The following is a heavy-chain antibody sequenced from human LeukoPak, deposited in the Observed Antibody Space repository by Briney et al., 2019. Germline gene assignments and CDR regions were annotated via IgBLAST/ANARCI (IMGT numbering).Heavy chain of an antibody. CDR2: IIPIFGTA. CDR1: GGTFSSYA. J-gene: IGHJ3*02. CDR3: AREPSRWFGELGAFDI. D-gene: IGHD3-10*01. Sequence: SVKVSCKASGGTFSSYAISWVRQAPGQGLEWMGGIIPIFGTANYAQKFQGRVTITADESTSTAYMELSSLRSEDTAVYYCAREPSRWFGELGAFDIWGQGTMVTVSS. V-gene: IGHV1-69*13.